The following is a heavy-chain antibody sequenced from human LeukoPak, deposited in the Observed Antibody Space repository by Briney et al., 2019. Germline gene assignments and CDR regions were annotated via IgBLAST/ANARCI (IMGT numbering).Heavy chain of an antibody. Sequence: PSETLSLTCAVSGGSISSNNWWGWVRQPPGKGLEWIGSIYYSGSTYYNPSLKSRVTISVDTSKNQFSLKLSSVTAADTAVYYCARLSLYNTQDYWGQGTLVTVSS. CDR1: GGSISSNNW. V-gene: IGHV4-39*01. CDR3: ARLSLYNTQDY. D-gene: IGHD5-24*01. J-gene: IGHJ4*02. CDR2: IYYSGST.